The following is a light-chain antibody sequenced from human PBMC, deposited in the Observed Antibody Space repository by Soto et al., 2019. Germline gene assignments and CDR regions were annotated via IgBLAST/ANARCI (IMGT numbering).Light chain of an antibody. CDR2: DAS. J-gene: IGKJ5*01. Sequence: EIVLTQSPDTLSLSPGERATLSCRASQSVRSERLAWYQQKRGQAPTLLIFDASSRASGTPERFSGSGSGTDFTLTISRLEPEDFAVYYCQEDDGAPPITFGLGTRLEIK. CDR1: QSVRSER. CDR3: QEDDGAPPIT. V-gene: IGKV3-20*01.